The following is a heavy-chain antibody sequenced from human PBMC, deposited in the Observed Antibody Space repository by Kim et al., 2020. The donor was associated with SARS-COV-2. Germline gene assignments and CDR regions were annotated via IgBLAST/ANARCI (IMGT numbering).Heavy chain of an antibody. CDR3: AREAAAFDY. V-gene: IGHV3-33*01. Sequence: KREYADTGKDRFTISRDNSKNTRYLQMNSLRAEDKAVYYCAREAAAFDYWGQGTLVTVSS. J-gene: IGHJ4*02. CDR2: KR. D-gene: IGHD6-13*01.